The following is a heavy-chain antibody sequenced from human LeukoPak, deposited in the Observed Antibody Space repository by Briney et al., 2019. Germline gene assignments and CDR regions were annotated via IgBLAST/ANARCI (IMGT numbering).Heavy chain of an antibody. Sequence: ASVKVSCKASGYTFTSYGISWVRQAPGQGLEWMGWISAYNGNTNYAQKLQGRVTMTTDTSTSTAYMELRSLRSDDTAVYYCARDHDGWLLRNGKFDYWGQGTLVTVSS. J-gene: IGHJ4*02. CDR2: ISAYNGNT. D-gene: IGHD3-22*01. CDR3: ARDHDGWLLRNGKFDY. CDR1: GYTFTSYG. V-gene: IGHV1-18*01.